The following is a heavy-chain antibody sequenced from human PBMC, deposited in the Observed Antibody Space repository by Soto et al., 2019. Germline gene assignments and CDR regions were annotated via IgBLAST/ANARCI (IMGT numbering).Heavy chain of an antibody. J-gene: IGHJ6*02. CDR1: GYTFTSYA. Sequence: ASVKVSCKASGYTFTSYAMHWVRQAPGQRLEWMGWVNAGNDNTKYSQKFQGRVTMTRDTSASTAYMELSSLRSEDTAVYYCAVTTVTTLGWKVDYYYGMDVWGQGTTVTVSS. CDR2: VNAGNDNT. CDR3: AVTTVTTLGWKVDYYYGMDV. V-gene: IGHV1-3*01. D-gene: IGHD4-17*01.